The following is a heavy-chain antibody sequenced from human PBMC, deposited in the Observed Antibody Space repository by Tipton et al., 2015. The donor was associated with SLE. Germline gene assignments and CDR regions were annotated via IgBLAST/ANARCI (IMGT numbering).Heavy chain of an antibody. J-gene: IGHJ3*02. CDR3: AREFAMVRGVIRHAFDI. D-gene: IGHD3-10*01. V-gene: IGHV3-7*01. CDR2: IKQDGSER. Sequence: SGFTFSSYGMHWVRQAPGKGLEWVANIKQDGSERYYVDSVKGRFTISRDNAKNSLYLQMSSLRAEDTAVYYCAREFAMVRGVIRHAFDIWGQGTMVTVSS. CDR1: GFTFSSYG.